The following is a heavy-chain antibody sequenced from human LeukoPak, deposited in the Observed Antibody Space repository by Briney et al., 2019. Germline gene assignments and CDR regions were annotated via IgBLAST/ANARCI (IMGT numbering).Heavy chain of an antibody. J-gene: IGHJ4*02. V-gene: IGHV4-38-2*02. Sequence: PSETLSLTCTVSGYSISSGYYWGWIRQPPGKGLEWIGSIYHSGSTYYNPSLKSRVTISVDTSKNQFSLKLSSVTAADTAVYYCARDGYSYGYGRAAGGGYYFDYWGQGTLVTVSS. CDR1: GYSISSGYY. CDR2: IYHSGST. D-gene: IGHD5-18*01. CDR3: ARDGYSYGYGRAAGGGYYFDY.